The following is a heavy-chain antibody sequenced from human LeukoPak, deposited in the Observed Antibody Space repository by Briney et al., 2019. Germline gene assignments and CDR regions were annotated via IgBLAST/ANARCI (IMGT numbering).Heavy chain of an antibody. D-gene: IGHD4-17*01. CDR1: GGTFSSYA. CDR3: VRGSDYGGHSSYYYYYMDV. CDR2: IIPIVGTA. Sequence: SVKVSCKASGGTFSSYAISWVRQAPGHGRKWMGGIIPIVGTANYTQKFQGRVTITADESTSTAYMELSSLRSGETAVYYCVRGSDYGGHSSYYYYYMDVWGKGTTVTVSS. V-gene: IGHV1-69*13. J-gene: IGHJ6*03.